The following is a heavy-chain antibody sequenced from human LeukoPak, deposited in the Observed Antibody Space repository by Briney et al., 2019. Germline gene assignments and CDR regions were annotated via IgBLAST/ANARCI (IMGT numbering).Heavy chain of an antibody. CDR1: GFTFSSYG. CDR3: AKDRYSWSYWYFDL. CDR2: IRYDGSNK. V-gene: IGHV3-30*02. D-gene: IGHD3-16*02. J-gene: IGHJ2*01. Sequence: PGGSLRLSCAASGFTFSSYGVHWVRQAPGKGLEWVAFIRYDGSNKYYADSVKGRFTISRDNSKNTLYLQMNSLRAEDTAVYYCAKDRYSWSYWYFDLWGRGTLVTVSS.